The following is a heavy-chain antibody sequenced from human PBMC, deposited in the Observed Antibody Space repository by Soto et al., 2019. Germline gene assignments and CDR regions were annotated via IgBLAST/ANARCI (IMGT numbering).Heavy chain of an antibody. CDR3: ARGRVGRLAYYYDSSGYRYFDY. CDR2: IYHSGST. J-gene: IGHJ4*02. Sequence: QVQLQESGPGLVKPSGTLSLTCAVSGGSISSSNWWSWVRQPPGKGLEWIGEIYHSGSTNYNPSLKSRVTISVDKSKNQFSLKLSSVTAEDTAVYYCARGRVGRLAYYYDSSGYRYFDYWGQGTLVTVSS. D-gene: IGHD3-22*01. V-gene: IGHV4-4*02. CDR1: GGSISSSNW.